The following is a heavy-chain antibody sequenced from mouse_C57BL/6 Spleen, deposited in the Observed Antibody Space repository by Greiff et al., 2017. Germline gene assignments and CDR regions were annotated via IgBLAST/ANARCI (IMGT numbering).Heavy chain of an antibody. J-gene: IGHJ3*01. Sequence: EVMLVESGGGLVKPGGSLKLSCAASGFTFSDYGMHWVRQAPEKGLEWVAYISSGSSTIYYADTVKGRFTISRDNAKNTLFLQMTSLRSEDTAMYYCARFPSLAYWGQGTLVTVSA. CDR1: GFTFSDYG. CDR3: ARFPSLAY. V-gene: IGHV5-17*01. D-gene: IGHD6-1*01. CDR2: ISSGSSTI.